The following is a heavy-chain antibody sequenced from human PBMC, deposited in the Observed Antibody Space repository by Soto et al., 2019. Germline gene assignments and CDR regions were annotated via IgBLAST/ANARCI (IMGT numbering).Heavy chain of an antibody. CDR2: INPSGGST. D-gene: IGHD3-22*01. J-gene: IGHJ5*01. CDR3: ARGYYYDSRGYRTYGPWLNS. V-gene: IGHV1-46*01. Sequence: GDSVKLSCKASGYTFTSYYMPWVRQAPRQGLEWMGIINPSGGSTSYAQKFQGRVTMTRDTSTSTVYMELSSLRSEDTAVYYCARGYYYDSRGYRTYGPWLNSWGQGTLVTVSS. CDR1: GYTFTSYY.